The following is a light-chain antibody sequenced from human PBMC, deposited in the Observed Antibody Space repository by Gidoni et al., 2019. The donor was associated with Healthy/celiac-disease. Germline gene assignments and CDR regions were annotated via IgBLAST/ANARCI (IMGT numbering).Light chain of an antibody. CDR2: AAS. J-gene: IGKJ1*01. CDR3: RPSYSTPWT. V-gene: IGKV1-39*01. CDR1: QSISSY. Sequence: DIQMTQSPSSLSASVGDRVTITCRASQSISSYLNWYQQKPGKAPKLLIYAASSLQSGVPSRFSGSGSGTDFTLTISSLQPEDFATYYCRPSYSTPWTVGQGTKLEIK.